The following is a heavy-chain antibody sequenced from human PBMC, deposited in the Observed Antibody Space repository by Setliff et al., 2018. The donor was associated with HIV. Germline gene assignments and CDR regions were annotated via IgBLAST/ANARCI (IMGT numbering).Heavy chain of an antibody. CDR2: ILYGGST. V-gene: IGHV4-39*01. CDR1: GDSISRGSYY. J-gene: IGHJ5*02. Sequence: SETLSLTCTVSGDSISRGSYYWGWIRQLPGKGLEWIGNILYGGSTYYNLSLKSRITMSVDTSKNRFSLELSSVTATDTAVYYCARPQGGLGGGAWFDPWGQGILVTVS. CDR3: ARPQGGLGGGAWFDP. D-gene: IGHD3-10*01.